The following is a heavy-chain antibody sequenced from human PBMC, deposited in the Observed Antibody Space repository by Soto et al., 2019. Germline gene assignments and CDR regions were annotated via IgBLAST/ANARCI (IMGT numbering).Heavy chain of an antibody. CDR2: MNPNTGNT. V-gene: IGHV1-8*01. D-gene: IGHD6-13*01. J-gene: IGHJ5*02. Sequence: QVQLVQSGAEVKKPGASVKVSCKASEFTFTNYDINWVRQATGQGLERMGWMNPNTGNTGYAQKFQGRVTLTRNTSTSTAYMELSSLRSEDTGVYYCAGDIAGGGDNWFDAWGQGTLVTVTS. CDR1: EFTFTNYD. CDR3: AGDIAGGGDNWFDA.